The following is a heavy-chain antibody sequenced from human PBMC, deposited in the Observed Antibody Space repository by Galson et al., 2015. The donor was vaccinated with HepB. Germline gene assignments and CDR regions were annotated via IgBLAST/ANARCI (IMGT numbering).Heavy chain of an antibody. V-gene: IGHV6-1*01. CDR3: ARATLWPTPPYYYYYYGMDV. D-gene: IGHD3-16*01. J-gene: IGHJ6*02. Sequence: CAISGDSVSSNSAAWNWIRQSPSRGLEWLGRTYYRSKWYNDYAVSVKSRITINPDTSKNQFSLQLNSVTPEDTAVYYCARATLWPTPPYYYYYYGMDVWGQGTTVTVSS. CDR1: GDSVSSNSAA. CDR2: TYYRSKWYN.